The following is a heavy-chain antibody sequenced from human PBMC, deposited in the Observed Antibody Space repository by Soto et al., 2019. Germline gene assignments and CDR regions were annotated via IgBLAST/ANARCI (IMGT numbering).Heavy chain of an antibody. D-gene: IGHD2-2*01. CDR3: AIAKKAPDCSSTSCHTDSYFDY. CDR1: GYTFTSYD. J-gene: IGHJ4*02. CDR2: MNPNSGNT. Sequence: GASVKVSCKASGYTFTSYDINWVRQATGQGLEWMGWMNPNSGNTGYAQNFQGRVTMTRNTSISTAYMELSSLRSEDTAVYYCAIAKKAPDCSSTSCHTDSYFDYWGQGALVTVSS. V-gene: IGHV1-8*01.